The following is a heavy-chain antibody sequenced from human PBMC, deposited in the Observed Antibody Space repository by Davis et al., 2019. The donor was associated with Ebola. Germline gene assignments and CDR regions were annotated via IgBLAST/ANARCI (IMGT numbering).Heavy chain of an antibody. J-gene: IGHJ6*03. CDR2: IYYSGST. CDR1: GGSFSGYY. D-gene: IGHD1-14*01. CDR3: ARANHANIYYYYMDV. Sequence: SETLSLTCAVYGGSFSGYYWSWIRQPPGKGLEWIGYIYYSGSTNYNPSLKSRVTISVDTSKNQFSLKLDSVTAADTAVYYCARANHANIYYYYMDVWGKGTTVTVSS. V-gene: IGHV4-59*08.